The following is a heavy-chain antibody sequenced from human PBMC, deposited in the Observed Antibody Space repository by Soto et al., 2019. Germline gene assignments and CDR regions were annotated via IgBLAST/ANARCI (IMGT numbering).Heavy chain of an antibody. D-gene: IGHD2-8*01. CDR1: GYTFTSYD. V-gene: IGHV1-8*01. CDR2: MNPNSGNT. Sequence: GASVKVSCKASGYTFTSYDINWVRQATGQGLEYLGWMNPNSGNTGYAQKLQGRVTMTTDTSTSTAYMELRSLRSDDTAVYYCARVRDVLMVYSVPSIDYWGQGTLVTVSS. J-gene: IGHJ4*02. CDR3: ARVRDVLMVYSVPSIDY.